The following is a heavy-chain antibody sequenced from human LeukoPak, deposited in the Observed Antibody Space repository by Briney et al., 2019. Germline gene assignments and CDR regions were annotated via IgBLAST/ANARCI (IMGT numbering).Heavy chain of an antibody. D-gene: IGHD5-18*01. CDR3: ARVNTATDAFDF. V-gene: IGHV4-61*01. CDR1: GGSVRSGSYY. Sequence: PSETLSLTCTVSGGSVRSGSYYWSWIRQPPGKGLEWIGYIYYSGSTNYNPSLKSRVTISVDTSKNQFSLKLSSVTAADTAVYHCARVNTATDAFDFWGQGTMVTVSS. CDR2: IYYSGST. J-gene: IGHJ3*01.